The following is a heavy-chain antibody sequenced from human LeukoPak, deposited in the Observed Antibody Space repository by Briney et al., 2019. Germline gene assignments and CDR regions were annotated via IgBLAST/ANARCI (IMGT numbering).Heavy chain of an antibody. CDR1: GGSFSGYY. CDR3: ARGNMIVVVISAFDI. Sequence: KPSETLSLTCAVYGGSFSGYYWSWIRQPPGKGQEWIWEINHSGSTNYNPSLKSRVTISVDTSKNQFSLKLSSVTAADTAVYYCARGNMIVVVISAFDIWGQGTMVTVSS. V-gene: IGHV4-34*01. J-gene: IGHJ3*02. CDR2: INHSGST. D-gene: IGHD3-22*01.